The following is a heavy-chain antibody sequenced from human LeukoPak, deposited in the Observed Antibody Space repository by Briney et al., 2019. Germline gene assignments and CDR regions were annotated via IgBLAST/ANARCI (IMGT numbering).Heavy chain of an antibody. CDR1: GFTFSSYW. Sequence: GGSLRLSCAASGFTFSSYWMHWVRQAPGKGLVWVSRINSDGSSTSYADSVKGRFTISRDNAKNTLYLQMNSPRAEDTAVYYCARGGSCTSGVCYTRSNWFDPWGQGTLVTVSS. V-gene: IGHV3-74*01. CDR2: INSDGSST. CDR3: ARGGSCTSGVCYTRSNWFDP. J-gene: IGHJ5*02. D-gene: IGHD2-8*01.